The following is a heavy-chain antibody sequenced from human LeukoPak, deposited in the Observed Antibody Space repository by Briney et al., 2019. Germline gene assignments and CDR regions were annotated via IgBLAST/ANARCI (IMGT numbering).Heavy chain of an antibody. CDR1: GYTFSGYY. Sequence: GASVKVSCKASGYTFSGYYTHWVRQAPGQGLEWMGWINPNTDDTNYAQKFQGRVTLTRDTSISTAYMELSRLRSDDTAVYFCARDTMLYCSGGSCYSRRGDWFDPWGQGTLVTVSS. V-gene: IGHV1-2*02. CDR2: INPNTDDT. D-gene: IGHD2-15*01. CDR3: ARDTMLYCSGGSCYSRRGDWFDP. J-gene: IGHJ5*02.